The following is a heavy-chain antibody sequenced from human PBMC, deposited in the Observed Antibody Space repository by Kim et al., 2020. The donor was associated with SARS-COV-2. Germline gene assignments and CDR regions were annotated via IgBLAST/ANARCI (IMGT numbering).Heavy chain of an antibody. CDR2: IYYSGST. D-gene: IGHD1-1*01. CDR1: GGSISSGDYY. J-gene: IGHJ4*02. CDR3: ARDPLPLRRPIDY. Sequence: SETLSLTCTVSGGSISSGDYYWSWIRQPPGKGLEWIGYIYYSGSTYYNPSLKSRVTISVDTSKNQFSLKLSSVTAADTAVYYCARDPLPLRRPIDYWGQGTLVTVSS. V-gene: IGHV4-30-4*01.